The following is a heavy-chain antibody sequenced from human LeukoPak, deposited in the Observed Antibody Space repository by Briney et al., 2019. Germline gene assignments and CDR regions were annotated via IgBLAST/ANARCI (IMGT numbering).Heavy chain of an antibody. Sequence: GASVKVSCKASGYTFTSFSISWVRQAPGQGLEWMGWISAYNGNTNYAQKLQGRVTMTTDTSTSTAYMELRSLRSDDTAVYYCARGDIVATIRYYYYGMDVWGQGTTVTVSS. CDR2: ISAYNGNT. CDR3: ARGDIVATIRYYYYGMDV. V-gene: IGHV1-18*01. CDR1: GYTFTSFS. D-gene: IGHD5-12*01. J-gene: IGHJ6*02.